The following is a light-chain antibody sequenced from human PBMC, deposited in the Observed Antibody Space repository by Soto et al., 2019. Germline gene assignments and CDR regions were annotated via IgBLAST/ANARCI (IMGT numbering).Light chain of an antibody. Sequence: QSALTQPPSASGTPGQTITISCSGSMSNTEVHSVHWYQQLPGTAPKLLIYSDTQRPSGVPDRFSGSKSGTSAYLGISGLRSEDEAEYFCAAWDDSLSGLVFGGGTQLTVL. CDR1: MSNTEVHS. V-gene: IGLV1-47*02. CDR2: SDT. J-gene: IGLJ3*02. CDR3: AAWDDSLSGLV.